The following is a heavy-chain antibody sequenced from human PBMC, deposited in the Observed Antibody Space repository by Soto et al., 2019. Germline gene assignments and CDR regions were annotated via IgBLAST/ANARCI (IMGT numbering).Heavy chain of an antibody. CDR3: ARAINCSGGSCYSFDYYGMDV. CDR1: GYTFTSYG. J-gene: IGHJ6*02. Sequence: QVQLVQSGAEVKKPGASVKVSCKASGYTFTSYGISWVRQAPGQGLEWMGWISAYNGNTNYAQKLQGRVTMTTDTSTSTAYMELRSLRSDYTAVYYCARAINCSGGSCYSFDYYGMDVWGQGTTVTVSS. CDR2: ISAYNGNT. D-gene: IGHD2-15*01. V-gene: IGHV1-18*01.